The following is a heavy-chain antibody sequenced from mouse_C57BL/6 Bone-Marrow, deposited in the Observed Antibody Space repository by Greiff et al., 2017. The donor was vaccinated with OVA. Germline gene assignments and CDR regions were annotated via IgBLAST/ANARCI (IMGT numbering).Heavy chain of an antibody. CDR2: IYPGSGNT. V-gene: IGHV1-76*01. Sequence: VQLQQSGAELVRPGASVKLSCKASGYTFTDYYIHWVKQRPGQGLEWIARIYPGSGNTYYNEKFKGKATLTAEKSSSTAYMQLSSLTSEDSAVYFCARERGEYYWDFDVWGTGTTVTVSS. CDR1: GYTFTDYY. D-gene: IGHD2-10*02. CDR3: ARERGEYYWDFDV. J-gene: IGHJ1*03.